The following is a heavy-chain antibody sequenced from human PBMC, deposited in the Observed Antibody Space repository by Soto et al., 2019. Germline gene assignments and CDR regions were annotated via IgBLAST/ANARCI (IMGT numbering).Heavy chain of an antibody. CDR2: ISGSSRTI. V-gene: IGHV3-48*01. CDR3: ARGTQMTSLDY. D-gene: IGHD2-21*02. Sequence: EVQLVESGGGLEQPGGSPRLSCATSGFTFSDYSMHWVRQVPGKGLEWLSYISGSSRTIYYADSVKGRFTISRDNAKNSLYLQMNSLRAEDTAVYYCARGTQMTSLDYWGQGTLVTVSS. CDR1: GFTFSDYS. J-gene: IGHJ4*02.